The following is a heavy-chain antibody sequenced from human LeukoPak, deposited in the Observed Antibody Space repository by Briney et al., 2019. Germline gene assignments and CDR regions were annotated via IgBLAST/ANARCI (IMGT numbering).Heavy chain of an antibody. J-gene: IGHJ4*02. Sequence: PGGSLRLSCAASGFTVSSNYMSWVRQAPGKGLEWVSSISSSSSYIYYADSVKGRFTISRDNAKNSLYLQMNSLRAEDTAVYYCAGQTMVRGVDYWGQGTLVTVSS. CDR3: AGQTMVRGVDY. V-gene: IGHV3-21*01. CDR1: GFTVSSNY. D-gene: IGHD3-10*01. CDR2: ISSSSSYI.